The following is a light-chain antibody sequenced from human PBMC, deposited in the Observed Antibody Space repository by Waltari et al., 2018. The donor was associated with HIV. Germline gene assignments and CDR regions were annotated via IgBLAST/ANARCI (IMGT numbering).Light chain of an antibody. CDR1: SSNIGINY. V-gene: IGLV1-47*01. CDR3: AAWDGSLRGGV. Sequence: QSVLTQPPSASGPPGQRVTISCSGSSSNIGINYVSWYQPRPGPAPKLLIFTNNQRPSWVPDRFSASKSGTSASLAISALQSDDEADYYCAAWDGSLRGGVFGGGTKLTV. CDR2: TNN. J-gene: IGLJ3*02.